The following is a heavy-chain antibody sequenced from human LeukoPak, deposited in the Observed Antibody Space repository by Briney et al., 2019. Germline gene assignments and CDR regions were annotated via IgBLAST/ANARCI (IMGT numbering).Heavy chain of an antibody. J-gene: IGHJ5*02. V-gene: IGHV1-2*02. Sequence: ASVKVSCKASGYSFTDYSIHWVRQAPGQGLEWMGWINPNSGGTDYAQKFQGRVTMTRDTSISMAYMELSRLRSDDTAVYYCARNDYSGSHSNWFDPWGQGTLVTVSS. CDR2: INPNSGGT. CDR3: ARNDYSGSHSNWFDP. D-gene: IGHD1-26*01. CDR1: GYSFTDYS.